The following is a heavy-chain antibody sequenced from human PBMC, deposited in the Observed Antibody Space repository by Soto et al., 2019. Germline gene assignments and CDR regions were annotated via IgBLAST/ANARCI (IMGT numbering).Heavy chain of an antibody. Sequence: PXGSLRLSCAAAGFTFSSYAMHWVRQAPGKGLEWVAVISYDGSNKYYADSVKGRFTISRDNSKNTLYLQMNSLRAEDTAVYYCARDKDILTGYRSYYFDYWGQGTLVTVSS. D-gene: IGHD3-9*01. J-gene: IGHJ4*02. CDR3: ARDKDILTGYRSYYFDY. CDR2: ISYDGSNK. V-gene: IGHV3-30-3*01. CDR1: GFTFSSYA.